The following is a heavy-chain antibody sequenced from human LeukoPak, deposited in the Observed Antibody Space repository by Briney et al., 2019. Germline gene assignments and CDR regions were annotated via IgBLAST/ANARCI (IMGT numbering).Heavy chain of an antibody. CDR3: ATRDYYDGSGYKLFDY. J-gene: IGHJ4*02. CDR1: GGSINSINW. CDR2: IYHSGST. V-gene: IGHV4-4*02. Sequence: SETLSLTCAVSGGSINSINWWTWVRQPPGKGLEWIGGIYHSGSTNYNPSLESRVTISADKSKNQFSLKLSSVTAADTAVYYCATRDYYDGSGYKLFDYWGQGTLVTVSS. D-gene: IGHD3-22*01.